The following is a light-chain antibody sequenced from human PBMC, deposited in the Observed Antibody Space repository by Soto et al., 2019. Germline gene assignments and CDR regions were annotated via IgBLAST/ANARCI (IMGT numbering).Light chain of an antibody. J-gene: IGKJ1*01. Sequence: EIVLTQSPASVSLSLGERAILSCRASRTVNSQLAWYQQKPGQAPRLLIYDAFNRAAGIPARFSGSETGTDFSLTISRLEPEDFAVYYCQQYGVSPRTFGQGTKVDIK. CDR2: DAF. CDR3: QQYGVSPRT. V-gene: IGKV3-20*01. CDR1: RTVNSQ.